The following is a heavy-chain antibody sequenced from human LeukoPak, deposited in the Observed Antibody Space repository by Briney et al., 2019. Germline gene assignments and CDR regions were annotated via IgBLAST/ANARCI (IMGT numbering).Heavy chain of an antibody. J-gene: IGHJ6*02. V-gene: IGHV3-13*01. CDR1: GFTFSGYD. CDR2: ILSGGDT. CDR3: TRSYSAADTPGYYHGLDV. Sequence: GGSLRLSCVASGFTFSGYDMHWVRQGAGKGLEWVSTILSGGDTFYAGSVKGRFTISRENAKNSLYLQMNSLGAGDTAVYYCTRSYSAADTPGYYHGLDVWGQGTTVTVSS. D-gene: IGHD2-15*01.